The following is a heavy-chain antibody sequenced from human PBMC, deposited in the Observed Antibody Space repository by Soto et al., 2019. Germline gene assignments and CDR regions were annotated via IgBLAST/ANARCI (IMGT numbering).Heavy chain of an antibody. CDR3: AKYYDSSGGDWFDP. CDR2: IYYSGST. D-gene: IGHD3-22*01. Sequence: SKTLSLTCTVSGGSISSGDYYWSWIRQPPGKGLEWIGYIYYSGSTYYNPSLKSRVTISVDTSKNQFSLKLSSVTAADTAVYYCAKYYDSSGGDWFDPWGQGTPVTVSS. CDR1: GGSISSGDYY. J-gene: IGHJ5*02. V-gene: IGHV4-30-4*01.